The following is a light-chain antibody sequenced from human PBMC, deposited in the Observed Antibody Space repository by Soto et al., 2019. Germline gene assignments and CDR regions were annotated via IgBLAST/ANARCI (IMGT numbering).Light chain of an antibody. CDR1: SSNIGGHF. CDR2: RDG. Sequence: QSVLTQPPSASGTPGQSLTISCSGSSSNIGGHFVYWYQHLPGTAPKLLIFRDGQRPSGVPARFFGYKSGTSASLAITGLRSEDEADYYCAVWDQSLTGWVFGGGTKVTVL. CDR3: AVWDQSLTGWV. V-gene: IGLV1-47*01. J-gene: IGLJ3*02.